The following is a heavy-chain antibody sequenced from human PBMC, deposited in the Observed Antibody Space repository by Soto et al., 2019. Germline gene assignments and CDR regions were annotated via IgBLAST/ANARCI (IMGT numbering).Heavy chain of an antibody. V-gene: IGHV3-23*01. J-gene: IGHJ4*02. CDR1: GFPFSSYA. D-gene: IGHD5-12*01. Sequence: GSLRLSCAASGFPFSSYAMSWVRQTPEKGLEWVAGISGGGNDRYYADFVQGRFTFSRDNSRNILYLQMNSLRADDTAMYFCARGLFMVAPDNEPFDYWGQGTLVTVSS. CDR3: ARGLFMVAPDNEPFDY. CDR2: ISGGGNDR.